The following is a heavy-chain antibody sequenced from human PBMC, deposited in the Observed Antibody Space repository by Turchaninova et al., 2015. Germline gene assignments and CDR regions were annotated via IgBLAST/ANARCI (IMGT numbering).Heavy chain of an antibody. J-gene: IGHJ4*02. V-gene: IGHV2-26*01. D-gene: IGHD5-24*01. CDR1: GFSLSNARMG. Sequence: QVTLKESGPVLVKPTETLTLTCTVSGFSLSNARMGVSWFRQPPGKALEWLSHIFSNDEKASSTALKSRLTITKDTSRGQXXLTXTXMDPVDTXXXYCARVNKDXYNYXXWGQGTPVTXSS. CDR2: IFSNDEK. CDR3: ARVNKDXYNYXX.